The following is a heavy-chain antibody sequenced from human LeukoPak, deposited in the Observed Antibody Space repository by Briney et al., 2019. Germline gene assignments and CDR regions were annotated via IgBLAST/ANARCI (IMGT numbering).Heavy chain of an antibody. Sequence: GASVKVSCKASGYTFTSYYMHWVRQAPGQGLEWMGIINPSGGSTNYAQKFQGRVTMTRDTSISTAYMELSRLRSDDTAVYYCARDPAHYMDVWGKGTTVTISS. V-gene: IGHV1-2*02. CDR3: ARDPAHYMDV. CDR1: GYTFTSYY. J-gene: IGHJ6*03. D-gene: IGHD6-25*01. CDR2: INPSGGST.